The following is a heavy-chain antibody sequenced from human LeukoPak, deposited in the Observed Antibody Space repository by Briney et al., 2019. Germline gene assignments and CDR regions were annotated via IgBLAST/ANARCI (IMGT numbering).Heavy chain of an antibody. V-gene: IGHV4-31*03. J-gene: IGHJ2*01. Sequence: SETLSLTCTVSGGSISSGGYYWSWIRQHPGKGLEWIGYIYYSGSTYYNPSLKSRVTISVDTSKNQFSLKLSSVTAADTAVYYCARGPRVVPAAMQNYWYFDLWGRGTLDTVSS. CDR3: ARGPRVVPAAMQNYWYFDL. D-gene: IGHD2-2*01. CDR1: GGSISSGGYY. CDR2: IYYSGST.